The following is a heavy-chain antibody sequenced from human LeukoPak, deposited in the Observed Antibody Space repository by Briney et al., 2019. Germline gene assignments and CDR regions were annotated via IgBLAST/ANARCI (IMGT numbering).Heavy chain of an antibody. V-gene: IGHV3-23*01. CDR2: ISGSGGST. J-gene: IGHJ4*02. CDR3: ASYYDFWSGYYTYYFDY. CDR1: GFTFSSYG. Sequence: GGSLRLSCAASGFTFSSYGMSWVSQAPGKGLEWVSAISGSGGSTYYADSVKGRFTISRDNAKNSLYLQMNSLRAEDTAVYYCASYYDFWSGYYTYYFDYWGQGTLVTVSS. D-gene: IGHD3-3*01.